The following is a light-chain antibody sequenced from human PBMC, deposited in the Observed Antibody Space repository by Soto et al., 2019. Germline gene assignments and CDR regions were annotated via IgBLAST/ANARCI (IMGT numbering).Light chain of an antibody. V-gene: IGLV2-14*01. CDR2: EVS. Sequence: ISCTGTSSDVGGYNYVSWYQQHPGKAPKLMIYEVSNRPSGVSNRFSGSKSGNTASLTISGLQAEDEADYYCSSYTSSSTPYVFGTGTKVTVL. CDR3: SSYTSSSTPYV. J-gene: IGLJ1*01. CDR1: SSDVGGYNY.